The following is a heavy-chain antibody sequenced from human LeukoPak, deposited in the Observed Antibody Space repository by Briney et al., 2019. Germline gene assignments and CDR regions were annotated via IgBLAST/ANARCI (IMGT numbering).Heavy chain of an antibody. Sequence: GGSLRLSCAASGFTFSSFSMHWVRQAPGNGLEWVAVISNDGSHRYYADSVKGRFTISRDNSKNTLSLEMNTLRPEDTALFYCARDPNRLADYGGDYFDHWGREPWSPSPQ. J-gene: IGHJ4*02. CDR2: ISNDGSHR. D-gene: IGHD4-23*01. CDR1: GFTFSSFS. CDR3: ARDPNRLADYGGDYFDH. V-gene: IGHV3-30*04.